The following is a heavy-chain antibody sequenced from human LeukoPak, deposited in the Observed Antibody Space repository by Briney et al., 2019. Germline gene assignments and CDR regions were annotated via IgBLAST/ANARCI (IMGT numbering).Heavy chain of an antibody. J-gene: IGHJ5*02. CDR3: ARDSGNWNYGDDWFDP. Sequence: SVKVSCTASGFTFTSSAVQWVRQARGQRLEWIGWIVVGSGNTNYAQKFQERVTITRDMSTSIAYMELSSLRSEDTAVYYCARDSGNWNYGDDWFDPWGRGTLVTVSS. CDR2: IVVGSGNT. D-gene: IGHD1-7*01. CDR1: GFTFTSSA. V-gene: IGHV1-58*01.